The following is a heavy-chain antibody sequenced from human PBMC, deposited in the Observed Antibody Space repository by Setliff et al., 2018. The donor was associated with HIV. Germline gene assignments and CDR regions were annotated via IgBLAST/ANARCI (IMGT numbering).Heavy chain of an antibody. D-gene: IGHD3-9*01. CDR1: GYTFSSYL. Sequence: ASVKVSCKASGYTFSSYLMHWVRQAPGQGLEWMGWMNPNSRNTGYAQKFQGRITMTRNTSISTTYMELSSLRSEDTAVYYCARPYDVLTGYFDYWGQGTLVTVSS. CDR3: ARPYDVLTGYFDY. J-gene: IGHJ4*02. V-gene: IGHV1-8*02. CDR2: MNPNSRNT.